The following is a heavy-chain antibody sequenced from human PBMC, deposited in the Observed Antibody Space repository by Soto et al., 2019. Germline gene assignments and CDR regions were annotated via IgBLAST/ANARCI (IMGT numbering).Heavy chain of an antibody. D-gene: IGHD3-22*01. CDR2: ISSSCSTI. CDR3: ARSRNYYDSSGYPAAFDI. J-gene: IGHJ3*02. Sequence: GGSLRLSCAASGFTFSSYEMNWVRQAPGKGLEWVSYISSSCSTIYYADSVKGRFTISRDNAKNSLYLQMNSLRAEDTAVYYCARSRNYYDSSGYPAAFDIWGQGTMVTVSS. V-gene: IGHV3-48*03. CDR1: GFTFSSYE.